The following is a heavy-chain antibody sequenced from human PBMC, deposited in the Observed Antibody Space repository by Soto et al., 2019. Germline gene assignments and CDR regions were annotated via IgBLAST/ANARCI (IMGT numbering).Heavy chain of an antibody. CDR1: GFTFSSYG. CDR3: ARARGTDYDFWSGYYTKGDAFDI. Sequence: GGSLRLSCAASGFTFSSYGMHWVRQAPGKGLEWVAVIWYDGSNKYYADSVKGRFTISRDNSKNTLYLQMNSLRAEDTAVYYCARARGTDYDFWSGYYTKGDAFDIWGQGTMVTVSS. CDR2: IWYDGSNK. D-gene: IGHD3-3*01. J-gene: IGHJ3*02. V-gene: IGHV3-33*01.